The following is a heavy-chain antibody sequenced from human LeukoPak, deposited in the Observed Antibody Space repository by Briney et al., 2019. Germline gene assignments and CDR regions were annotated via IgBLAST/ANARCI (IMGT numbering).Heavy chain of an antibody. V-gene: IGHV1-69*04. CDR2: IIPILGIA. J-gene: IGHJ4*02. CDR1: GGTFSSYA. CDR3: AIFLGLGAAAGTSDIPQ. D-gene: IGHD6-13*01. Sequence: SVRVSCKASGGTFSSYAISWVRQAPGQGLEWMGRIIPILGIANYAQKFQGRVTITADKSTSTAYMELSSLRSEDTAVYYCAIFLGLGAAAGTSDIPQRGQGTLVNVS.